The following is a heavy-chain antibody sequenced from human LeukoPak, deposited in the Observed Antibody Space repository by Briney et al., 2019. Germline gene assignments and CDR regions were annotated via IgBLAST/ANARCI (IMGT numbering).Heavy chain of an antibody. V-gene: IGHV4-34*01. D-gene: IGHD4-11*01. Sequence: GSLRLSCAASGFTFSSYAMSWVRQAPGKGLEWIGEINHSGSTNYNPSLKSRVTISVDTSKNQFSLKLSSVTAADAAVYYCARGRSRTTREGYYFDYWGQGTLVTVSS. J-gene: IGHJ4*02. CDR2: INHSGST. CDR1: GFTFSSYA. CDR3: ARGRSRTTREGYYFDY.